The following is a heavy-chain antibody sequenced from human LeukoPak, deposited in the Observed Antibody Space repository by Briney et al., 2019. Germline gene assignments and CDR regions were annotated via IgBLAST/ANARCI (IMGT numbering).Heavy chain of an antibody. CDR2: IYSDGSGT. V-gene: IGHV3-74*01. Sequence: PGGSLRLSCAASGFSFNTYWMHWVRQAPGKGLVWVSRIYSDGSGTYYADSVKGRFTCSRDNAKNTVYLQMNSLRAEDTAVYYCARGASGYGNFDYWGQGTLVTVSS. CDR3: ARGASGYGNFDY. J-gene: IGHJ4*02. D-gene: IGHD5-12*01. CDR1: GFSFNTYW.